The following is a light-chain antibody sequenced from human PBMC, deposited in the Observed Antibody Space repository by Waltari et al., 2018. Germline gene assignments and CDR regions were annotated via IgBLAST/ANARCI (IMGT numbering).Light chain of an antibody. Sequence: SYEVTQTPSVSVSPGQPANITCSGDKLGDKYACWYQKKPGQSPVMVIYQNRKRPSGIPERFSGSNSGNTATLTISGTQAMDEADYYCQAWDISTDVVFGGGTKLTVL. CDR1: KLGDKY. J-gene: IGLJ2*01. V-gene: IGLV3-1*01. CDR3: QAWDISTDVV. CDR2: QNR.